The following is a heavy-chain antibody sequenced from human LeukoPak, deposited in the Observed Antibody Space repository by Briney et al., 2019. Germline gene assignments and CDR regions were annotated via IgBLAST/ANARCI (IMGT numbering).Heavy chain of an antibody. CDR3: ARDIGGATYFDY. CDR1: GGSISSYY. D-gene: IGHD1-26*01. Sequence: ETLSLTCTVSGGSISSYYWSWIRQPPGKGLEWIGHIYYSGNINYSPSLKSRVTISVDTSKNQFSLKLSSVTAADTAAYYCARDIGGATYFDYWGQGTLVTVSS. J-gene: IGHJ4*02. V-gene: IGHV4-59*01. CDR2: IYYSGNI.